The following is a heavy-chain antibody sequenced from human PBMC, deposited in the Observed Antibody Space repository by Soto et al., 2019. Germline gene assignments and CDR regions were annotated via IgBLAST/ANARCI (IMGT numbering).Heavy chain of an antibody. D-gene: IGHD4-17*01. CDR3: TTVINTVTFDH. CDR1: GYTFTRLS. CDR2: FDPDDGEI. Sequence: ASVKVSCKVSGYTFTRLSMHWVRQAPGKGLEWMGGFDPDDGEINYAQKFQGRVTMTEDTATDTAYMELSSLRSEDTAVYYCTTVINTVTFDHWGQGTLGTVSS. V-gene: IGHV1-24*01. J-gene: IGHJ5*02.